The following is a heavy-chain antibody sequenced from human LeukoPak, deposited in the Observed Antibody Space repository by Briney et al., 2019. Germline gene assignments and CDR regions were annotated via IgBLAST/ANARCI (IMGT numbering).Heavy chain of an antibody. CDR2: IDKISDGGRT. CDR1: GFRFNNAW. Sequence: GGSLRLSCTPSGTASGFRFNNAWMNWVRQTPGKGLEWVGRIDKISDGGRTAYNVPVKGRFTVSRDDSQSTVYLQMNSLRAEDTAVYYCARDRWGLSPSTGALLWFGELFTVDYWGQGTLVTVSS. CDR3: ARDRWGLSPSTGALLWFGELFTVDY. J-gene: IGHJ4*02. D-gene: IGHD3-10*01. V-gene: IGHV3-15*07.